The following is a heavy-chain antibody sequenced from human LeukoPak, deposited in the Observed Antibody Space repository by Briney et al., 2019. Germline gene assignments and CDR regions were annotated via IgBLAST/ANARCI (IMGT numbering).Heavy chain of an antibody. CDR2: IWYDGSNK. CDR1: GFTFSSYG. CDR3: TSPQFSYCSSTSCLIDY. V-gene: IGHV3-33*01. J-gene: IGHJ4*02. D-gene: IGHD2-2*01. Sequence: GGSLRLSCAASGFTFSSYGMHWVRQAPGKGLEWVAVIWYDGSNKYYADSVKGRFTISRDNSKNTLYLQMNSLRAEDTAVYYCTSPQFSYCSSTSCLIDYWGQGTLVTVSS.